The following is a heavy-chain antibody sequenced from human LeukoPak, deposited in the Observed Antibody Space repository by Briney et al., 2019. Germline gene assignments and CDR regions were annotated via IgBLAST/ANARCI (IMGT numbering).Heavy chain of an antibody. Sequence: ESGGSLRLSCAASGFTFSSYAMSWVRQAPGKGLEWVSAISGSGGSTYYADSVKGRFTISRDNSKNTLYLQMNSLRAEDTAVYYCAKDSSTYYDFWSGSPFDPWGQGTLVTVSS. V-gene: IGHV3-23*01. CDR1: GFTFSSYA. J-gene: IGHJ5*02. CDR3: AKDSSTYYDFWSGSPFDP. CDR2: ISGSGGST. D-gene: IGHD3-3*01.